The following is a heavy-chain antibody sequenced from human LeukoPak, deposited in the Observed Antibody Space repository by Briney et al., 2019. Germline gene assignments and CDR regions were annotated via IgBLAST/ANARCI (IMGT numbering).Heavy chain of an antibody. Sequence: SETLSLTCTVSGGSISTTSYSWGWIRQSPGMGLECLGYMYSRGSTFDNPSLKSRATISVDISKNQFPLRLTSMTAADTAIYYCARGPGGTTDNFDYWGQGTLVTVSS. J-gene: IGHJ4*02. CDR3: ARGPGGTTDNFDY. CDR1: GGSISTTSYS. V-gene: IGHV4-39*06. CDR2: MYSRGST. D-gene: IGHD4-17*01.